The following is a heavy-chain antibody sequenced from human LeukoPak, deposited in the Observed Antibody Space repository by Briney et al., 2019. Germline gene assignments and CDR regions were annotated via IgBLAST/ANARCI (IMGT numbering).Heavy chain of an antibody. Sequence: GGSLRLSCAASGFTFSSYWMTWVRQAPGKGLEWVANIEQDGSEKHYVDSVKGRFTISRDNAKNSLYLQMDSLRAEDTAVYYCARDRESLTSSDWGQGTLVTVSS. CDR3: ARDRESLTSSD. J-gene: IGHJ4*02. CDR2: IEQDGSEK. D-gene: IGHD2/OR15-2a*01. CDR1: GFTFSSYW. V-gene: IGHV3-7*04.